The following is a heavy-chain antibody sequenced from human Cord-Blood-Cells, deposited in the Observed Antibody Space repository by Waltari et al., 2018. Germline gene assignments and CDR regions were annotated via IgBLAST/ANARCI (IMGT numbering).Heavy chain of an antibody. Sequence: QVQLVQSGAEVKKPGASVKVSCKASGYTFTGYYMHWVRQAPGQGLGWMGWINPNSGGKNYAQKFQGWVTMTRDTSISTAYMELSRLRSDDTAVYYCARVEYSSSWRGMDVWGQGTTVTVSS. D-gene: IGHD6-6*01. J-gene: IGHJ6*02. CDR3: ARVEYSSSWRGMDV. V-gene: IGHV1-2*04. CDR1: GYTFTGYY. CDR2: INPNSGGK.